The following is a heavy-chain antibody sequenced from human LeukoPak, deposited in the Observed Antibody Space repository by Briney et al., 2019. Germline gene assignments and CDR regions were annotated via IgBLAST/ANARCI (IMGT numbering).Heavy chain of an antibody. J-gene: IGHJ5*02. V-gene: IGHV4-59*01. CDR2: IYYSGST. CDR1: GGSISSYY. CDR3: ARDGSGSFKYNWFDP. Sequence: SETLSLTCTVSGGSISSYYWSWIRQPPGKGLEWIGYIYYSGSTNYNPSLKSRVTISIDTSKNQFSLKLSSVTAADTAVYYCARDGSGSFKYNWFDPWGQGTLVTVSS. D-gene: IGHD3-10*01.